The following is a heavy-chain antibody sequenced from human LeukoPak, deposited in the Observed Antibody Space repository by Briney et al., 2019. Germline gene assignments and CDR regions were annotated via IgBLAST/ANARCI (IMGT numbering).Heavy chain of an antibody. V-gene: IGHV4-39*01. CDR1: GGSISSSSYY. J-gene: IGHJ4*02. D-gene: IGHD3-16*01. CDR3: ASLTLTYYFDY. Sequence: SETLSLTCTVSGGSISSSSYYWGWLRQPPGKGLVWIVSIYYSGSTYYNPSLKSRVTISVDTSKNQFPLKLSSVTAADTAVYYCASLTLTYYFDYWGQGTLVTVSS. CDR2: IYYSGST.